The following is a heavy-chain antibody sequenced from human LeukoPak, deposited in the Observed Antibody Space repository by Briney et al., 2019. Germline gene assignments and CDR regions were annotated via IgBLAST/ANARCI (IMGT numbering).Heavy chain of an antibody. D-gene: IGHD6-19*01. CDR3: VKNDGWFHLAQ. CDR2: IKNDGSET. Sequence: PGGSLRLSCSASGFTFSDYTMSWFRQAPGKGLEWVGHIKNDGSETYYLDSLKGRFSISRDNTNNALYLQMNSLRVEDTAVYYCVKNDGWFHLAQWGQGTLVTVSS. V-gene: IGHV3-7*03. CDR1: GFTFSDYT. J-gene: IGHJ4*02.